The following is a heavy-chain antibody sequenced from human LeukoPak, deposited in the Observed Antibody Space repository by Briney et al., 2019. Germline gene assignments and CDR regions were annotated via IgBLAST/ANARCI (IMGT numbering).Heavy chain of an antibody. CDR1: GFTFSSYA. Sequence: GGSLRLSCAASGFTFSSYAMSWVRQAPGKGLEWVSAISGSGGSTYYADSVKGRFTISRDNSKNTLYLQMNSLRAEDTAVYYCAKVLRAYDSYYYYGMDVWGQGTTVTVSS. D-gene: IGHD2-15*01. V-gene: IGHV3-23*01. J-gene: IGHJ6*02. CDR2: ISGSGGST. CDR3: AKVLRAYDSYYYYGMDV.